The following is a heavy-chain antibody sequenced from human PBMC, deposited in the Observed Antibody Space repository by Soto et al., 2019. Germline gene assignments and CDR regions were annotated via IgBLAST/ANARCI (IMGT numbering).Heavy chain of an antibody. V-gene: IGHV4-31*03. D-gene: IGHD4-17*01. CDR1: GGSISSGGYY. CDR3: ARYALYGDYEPYFDY. Sequence: SETLSLTCTVSGGSISSGGYYWSWIRQHPGKGLEWIGYIYYSGSTYYNPSLKSRVTISVDTSKNQFSLKLSSVTAADTAVYYCARYALYGDYEPYFDYWGQGTLVTVSS. CDR2: IYYSGST. J-gene: IGHJ4*02.